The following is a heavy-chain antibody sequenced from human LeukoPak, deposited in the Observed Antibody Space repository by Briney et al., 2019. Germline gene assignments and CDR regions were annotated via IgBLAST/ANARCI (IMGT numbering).Heavy chain of an antibody. V-gene: IGHV4-30-2*01. D-gene: IGHD5-12*01. Sequence: SQTLSLTCAVSGGSVSSGGYSWSWIRQPPGMGLEWIGYIYHSGSTYYNPSLNSRVTISVDRSKNHFSLRLSSVTAADTAVYYCARTTSNYDYSFDYWGQGTLVTVSS. CDR2: IYHSGST. CDR1: GGSVSSGGYS. J-gene: IGHJ4*02. CDR3: ARTTSNYDYSFDY.